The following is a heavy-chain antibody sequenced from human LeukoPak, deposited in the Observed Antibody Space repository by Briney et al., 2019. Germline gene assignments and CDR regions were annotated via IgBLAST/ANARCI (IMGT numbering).Heavy chain of an antibody. Sequence: SETLSLTCIVSGGSISNYYWSWIRQPAGKGLQWIGRISSRGDTNYNPSLKSRVFMSIDRSKNQFSLKLLSVTAADTAVYYCAREYGDFDYWGRGTLVTVSS. CDR2: ISSRGDT. V-gene: IGHV4-4*07. CDR1: GGSISNYY. J-gene: IGHJ4*02. CDR3: AREYGDFDY. D-gene: IGHD4-17*01.